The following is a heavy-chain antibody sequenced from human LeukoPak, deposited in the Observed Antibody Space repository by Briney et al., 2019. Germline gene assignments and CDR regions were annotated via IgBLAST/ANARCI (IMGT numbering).Heavy chain of an antibody. D-gene: IGHD6-19*01. Sequence: GGSLRLSCAASGFTFSSYAMSWVRQAPGKGLEWVSGLSNSGDSRYYADSVQGRFTISRDNSKNTLYLQMNSLRAEDTAVYYCANRPGVETRRGIAVAAVGGYWGQGTLVTVSS. J-gene: IGHJ4*02. CDR3: ANRPGVETRRGIAVAAVGGY. CDR2: LSNSGDSR. V-gene: IGHV3-23*01. CDR1: GFTFSSYA.